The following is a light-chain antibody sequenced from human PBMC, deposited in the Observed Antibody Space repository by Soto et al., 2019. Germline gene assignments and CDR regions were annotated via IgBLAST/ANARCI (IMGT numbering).Light chain of an antibody. CDR3: QQYGSSPRT. J-gene: IGKJ2*02. Sequence: ETVLTQSPGTLSLSPGERATLSCRASQSVTSNYLAWYQLKPGQAPRLLVYGATNRATGIPDTFRGSGSGTDFTLTISNLEPEDFAAYYCQQYGSSPRTFGQGTKLELK. CDR2: GAT. V-gene: IGKV3-20*01. CDR1: QSVTSNY.